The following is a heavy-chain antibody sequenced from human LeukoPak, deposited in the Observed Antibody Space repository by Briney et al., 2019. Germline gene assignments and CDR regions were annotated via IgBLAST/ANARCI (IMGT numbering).Heavy chain of an antibody. V-gene: IGHV4-59*13. CDR3: ARDQISINALDM. D-gene: IGHD1-14*01. Sequence: SETLSLTCTVSGASISGYYLTWLRQPPGKGLEWIGYISYIGSTNYNPSLKSRVTISVDTSKNQFSLKLRSVTAADTAVYYCARDQISINALDMSGQGTMVTVSS. CDR1: GASISGYY. CDR2: ISYIGST. J-gene: IGHJ3*02.